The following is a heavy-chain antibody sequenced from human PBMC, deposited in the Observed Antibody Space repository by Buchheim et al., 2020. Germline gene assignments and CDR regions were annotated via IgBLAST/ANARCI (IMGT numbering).Heavy chain of an antibody. J-gene: IGHJ4*02. Sequence: QLQLQESGPGLVKPSETLSLTCTVSGGSISSSSYYWGWIRQPPGKGLEWIGSIYYSGSTYYNPSLKSRVTISVDTSKNQFSLKLSSVTAADTAVYCCARHYSSGYYLAYFDYWGQGTL. D-gene: IGHD3-22*01. CDR2: IYYSGST. CDR3: ARHYSSGYYLAYFDY. CDR1: GGSISSSSYY. V-gene: IGHV4-39*01.